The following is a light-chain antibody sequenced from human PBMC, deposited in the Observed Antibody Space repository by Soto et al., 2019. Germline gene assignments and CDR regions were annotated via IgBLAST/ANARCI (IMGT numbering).Light chain of an antibody. CDR1: QSISSY. CDR3: QQSFSTPPTWT. CDR2: AAS. J-gene: IGKJ1*01. Sequence: DIQMTQSPSSLSASVGDRVTITCRASQSISSYVNWYQQKPGKAPKLLIYAASSLQSGVPSRFSGSGSGTDFKLTISSLQPEDFATYYCQQSFSTPPTWTFGQGTKVEIK. V-gene: IGKV1-39*01.